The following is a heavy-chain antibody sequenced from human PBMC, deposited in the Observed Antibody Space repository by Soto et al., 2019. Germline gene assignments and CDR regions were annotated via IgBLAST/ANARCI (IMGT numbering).Heavy chain of an antibody. D-gene: IGHD5-12*01. Sequence: GGSLRLSCAASGFIFTDYSMAWIRQAPGKGLEWISYITTGGETTLYAASVEGRFTISRDNAKKALFLQMNSLRADDTAVYFCARDPQRRDGYNFDSWGQGTLVTVSS. CDR1: GFIFTDYS. J-gene: IGHJ4*02. V-gene: IGHV3-11*01. CDR2: ITTGGETT. CDR3: ARDPQRRDGYNFDS.